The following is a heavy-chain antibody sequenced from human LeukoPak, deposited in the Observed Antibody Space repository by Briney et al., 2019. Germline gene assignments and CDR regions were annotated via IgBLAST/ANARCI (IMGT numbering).Heavy chain of an antibody. V-gene: IGHV4-39*01. CDR1: GGSVSSGSYY. CDR2: IYYSGST. CDR3: ARHLTGYSSGWYPYYFDY. D-gene: IGHD6-19*01. Sequence: SETLSLTCTVSGGSVSSGSYYWGWIRQPPGKGLEWIGSIYYSGSTYYNPSLKSRVTISVDTSKNQFSLKLSSVTAADTAVYYCARHLTGYSSGWYPYYFDYWGQGTLVTVSS. J-gene: IGHJ4*02.